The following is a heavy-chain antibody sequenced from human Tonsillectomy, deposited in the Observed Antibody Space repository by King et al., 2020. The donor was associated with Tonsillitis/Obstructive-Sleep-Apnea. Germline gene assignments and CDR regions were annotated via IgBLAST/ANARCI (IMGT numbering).Heavy chain of an antibody. J-gene: IGHJ4*02. D-gene: IGHD4-17*01. V-gene: IGHV3-11*06. CDR2: ISSSSSYT. CDR1: GFTFSDYY. Sequence: EQLVQSGGGLVKPGGSLRLSCAASGFTFSDYYMSWIRQAPGKGLEWVSYISSSSSYTNYTDSVKGRFTISKDNAKNSPYLQMNSLRAEDTAVYYCARWGADYGDLFDYWGQGTLVTVSS. CDR3: ARWGADYGDLFDY.